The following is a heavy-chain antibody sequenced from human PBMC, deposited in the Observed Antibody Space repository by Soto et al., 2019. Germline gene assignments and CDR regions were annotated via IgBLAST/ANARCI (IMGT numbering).Heavy chain of an antibody. D-gene: IGHD3-10*01. CDR3: ARDKSVYYGSGRPYGMDV. V-gene: IGHV3-11*05. CDR2: ISSSSSYT. Sequence: QVQLVESGGGLVKPGGSLRLSCAASGFTFSDYYMSWIRQAPGKGLEWVSYISSSSSYTNYADSVKGRFTISRDNAKNSLYLQMNSLRAQDTAVYYCARDKSVYYGSGRPYGMDVWGQGTTVTVSS. J-gene: IGHJ6*02. CDR1: GFTFSDYY.